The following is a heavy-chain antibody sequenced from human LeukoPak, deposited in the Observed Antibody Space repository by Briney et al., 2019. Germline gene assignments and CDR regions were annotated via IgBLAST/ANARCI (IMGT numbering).Heavy chain of an antibody. CDR2: IYSSGST. J-gene: IGHJ6*03. Sequence: SESLSLTCPVYGGSFSSYYWSWIRPPPGKGLEWIGYIYSSGSTNYNPPLKSRATISVDTSKNQFSLKLSSVTAADTAVYYCARAGYYDSSGYTYYYYMAVWGKATTVTISS. D-gene: IGHD3-22*01. CDR1: GGSFSSYY. V-gene: IGHV4-59*01. CDR3: ARAGYYDSSGYTYYYYMAV.